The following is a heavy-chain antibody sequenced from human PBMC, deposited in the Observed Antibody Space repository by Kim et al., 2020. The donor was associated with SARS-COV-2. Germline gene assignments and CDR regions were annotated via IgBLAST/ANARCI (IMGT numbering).Heavy chain of an antibody. Sequence: NPSGGSTSYAQKFQGRVTMTRDTSTSTVYMELSSLRSEDTAVYYCTRVGAWGQGTLVTVSS. CDR3: TRVGA. CDR2: NPSGGST. J-gene: IGHJ4*02. V-gene: IGHV1-46*03. D-gene: IGHD3-16*01.